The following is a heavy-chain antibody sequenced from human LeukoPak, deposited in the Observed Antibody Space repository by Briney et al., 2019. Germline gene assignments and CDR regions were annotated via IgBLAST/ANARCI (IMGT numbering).Heavy chain of an antibody. CDR3: ARLLRSLIAAAGIDY. CDR1: GYTFTSYG. J-gene: IGHJ4*02. CDR2: ISAYNGNT. D-gene: IGHD6-13*01. Sequence: GASVKVSCKASGYTFTSYGISWVRQAPGQGLEWMGWISAYNGNTNYAQKLQGRVTMTTDTSTSTAYMELRSLRSDDTAVYYCARLLRSLIAAAGIDYWGQGTLVTVSS. V-gene: IGHV1-18*01.